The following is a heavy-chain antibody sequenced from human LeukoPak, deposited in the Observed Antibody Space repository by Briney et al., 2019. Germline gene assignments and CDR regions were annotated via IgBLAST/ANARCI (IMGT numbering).Heavy chain of an antibody. CDR3: ARVSYYDSSGTLDY. D-gene: IGHD3-22*01. J-gene: IGHJ4*02. V-gene: IGHV3-30-3*01. CDR1: GFTFSSYA. CDR2: ISYDGSNK. Sequence: GGSLRLSCAASGFTFSSYAMHWVRQAQGKGLEWVAVISYDGSNKYYADSVKGRFTISRDNSKNTLYLQMNSLRAEDTAVYYCARVSYYDSSGTLDYWGQGTLVTVSS.